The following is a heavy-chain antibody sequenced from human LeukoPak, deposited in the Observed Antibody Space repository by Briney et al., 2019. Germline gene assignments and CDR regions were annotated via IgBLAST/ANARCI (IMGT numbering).Heavy chain of an antibody. CDR3: AREILGYYDNYFDY. J-gene: IGHJ4*02. CDR2: IYYSGST. CDR1: GGSISSSSYY. D-gene: IGHD3-22*01. Sequence: SETLSLTCTVSGGSISSSSYYWGWIRQPPGKGLEWIGSIYYSGSTYYNPSLKSRVTISVDTSKNQFSLKLSSVTAADTAVYYCAREILGYYDNYFDYWGQGTLVTVSS. V-gene: IGHV4-39*07.